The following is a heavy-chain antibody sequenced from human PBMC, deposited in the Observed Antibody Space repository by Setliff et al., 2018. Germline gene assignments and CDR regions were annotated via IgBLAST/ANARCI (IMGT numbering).Heavy chain of an antibody. CDR2: VYYSGST. J-gene: IGHJ2*01. V-gene: IGHV4-38-2*01. Sequence: PSETLSLTCAVSDFSVSSNYYWGWIRQPPGKGLEWIANVYYSGSTYYSPSLKSRVTMSVDTSKNQFSLNRYSVTAADTAGYYCARTSSGRYFDLWGRGTLVTVSS. CDR1: DFSVSSNYY. CDR3: ARTSSGRYFDL.